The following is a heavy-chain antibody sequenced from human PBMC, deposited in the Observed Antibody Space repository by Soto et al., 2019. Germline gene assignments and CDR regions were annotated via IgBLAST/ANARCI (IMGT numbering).Heavy chain of an antibody. CDR1: GFTFSTFS. CDR2: ISGGGRPI. CDR3: ARDLGWAFDS. V-gene: IGHV3-48*02. J-gene: IGHJ4*02. Sequence: EVQLVESGGGPVQPGGSLRLSCAASGFTFSTFSMNWVRQAPGRGLEWISYISGGGRPISYADSVKGRFTISRDNAKNPLYLQMDSLTDEDTAVYYCARDLGWAFDSWGQGTLVTVSS. D-gene: IGHD6-19*01.